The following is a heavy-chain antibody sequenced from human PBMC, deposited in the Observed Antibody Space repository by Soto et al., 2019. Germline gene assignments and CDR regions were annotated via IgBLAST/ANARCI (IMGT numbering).Heavy chain of an antibody. Sequence: SVKVSCKASGGTFSSYAISWGRQAPGQGLEWMGGIIPIFGTANYAQKFQGRVTITADESTSTAYMELSSLRSEDTAVYYCARANNRVVPAALTKYGMDVWGQGTTVTVSS. J-gene: IGHJ6*02. CDR1: GGTFSSYA. V-gene: IGHV1-69*13. D-gene: IGHD2-2*01. CDR3: ARANNRVVPAALTKYGMDV. CDR2: IIPIFGTA.